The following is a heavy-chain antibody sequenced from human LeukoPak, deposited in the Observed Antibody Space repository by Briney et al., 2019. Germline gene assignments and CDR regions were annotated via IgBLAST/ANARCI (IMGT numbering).Heavy chain of an antibody. D-gene: IGHD3-10*01. CDR1: GFTFSDYY. Sequence: GGSLRLSCAASGFTFSDYYMSWIRQAPGKGLEWVSYISSSGSTVYYADSVKGRFTISRDNAKNSLYLQMNSLRAEDTAVYYCAKVNEYGSGIYYPFDYWGQGTLVTVSS. J-gene: IGHJ4*02. V-gene: IGHV3-11*01. CDR2: ISSSGSTV. CDR3: AKVNEYGSGIYYPFDY.